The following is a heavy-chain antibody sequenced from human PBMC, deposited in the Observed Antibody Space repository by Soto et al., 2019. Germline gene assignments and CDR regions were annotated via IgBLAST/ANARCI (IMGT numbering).Heavy chain of an antibody. CDR2: IWYDGSNK. D-gene: IGHD4-17*01. V-gene: IGHV3-33*01. J-gene: IGHJ6*02. CDR3: ARDYSMTTVTTGYYYGMDV. CDR1: GFTFSSYG. Sequence: GGSLRLSCAASGFTFSSYGMHWVRQAPGKGLEWVAVIWYDGSNKYYADSVKGRFTISRDNSKNTLYLQMNSLRAEDTAVYYCARDYSMTTVTTGYYYGMDVWGQGTTVTVSS.